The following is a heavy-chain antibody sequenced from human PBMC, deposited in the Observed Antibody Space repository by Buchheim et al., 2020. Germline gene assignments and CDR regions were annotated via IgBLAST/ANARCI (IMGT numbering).Heavy chain of an antibody. J-gene: IGHJ4*02. CDR3: ARSQMGDILTGQWFGY. D-gene: IGHD3-9*01. CDR2: INPNSGGT. Sequence: QVQLVQSGAEVKKPGASVKVSCKASGYTFTGYYMHWVRQAPGQGLEWMGWINPNSGGTNYAQKLQGRVTMTRDTSISTAYMELGRLRSDDTAVYYCARSQMGDILTGQWFGYWGQGTL. CDR1: GYTFTGYY. V-gene: IGHV1-2*02.